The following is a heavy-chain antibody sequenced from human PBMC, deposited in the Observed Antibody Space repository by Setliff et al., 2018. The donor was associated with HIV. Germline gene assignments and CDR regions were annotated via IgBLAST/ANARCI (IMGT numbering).Heavy chain of an antibody. Sequence: GASVKVSCKASGYKFTSYYIHWVRQAPGQGLEWMGIINPSIVSTTYAEKFQGRVAMTRDTSTGTVYMELSSLKSEDTAVYYCARRGVPQQIDLDSWGHGTLVTVS. J-gene: IGHJ5*01. CDR2: INPSIVST. V-gene: IGHV1-46*01. CDR1: GYKFTSYY. CDR3: ARRGVPQQIDLDS. D-gene: IGHD3-10*01.